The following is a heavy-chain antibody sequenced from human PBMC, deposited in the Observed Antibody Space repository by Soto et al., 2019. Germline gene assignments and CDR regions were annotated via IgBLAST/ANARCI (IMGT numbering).Heavy chain of an antibody. D-gene: IGHD2-15*01. CDR1: GYAFISYS. V-gene: IGHV1-46*01. Sequence: ASVKVSCNASGYAFISYSMHWVRQAPGQGIEWMGIINPSGGSTSDAQRLQGRVTITRVMSTSTVYKELSSLRSEDTGVYDCADIGSPSGPWGQGTLVTVSS. CDR3: ADIGSPSGP. J-gene: IGHJ5*02. CDR2: INPSGGST.